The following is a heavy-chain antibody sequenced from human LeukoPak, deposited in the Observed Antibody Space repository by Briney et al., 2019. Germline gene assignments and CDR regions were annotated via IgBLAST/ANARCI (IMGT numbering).Heavy chain of an antibody. Sequence: GGSLRLSCAASGFSFSSYRMTWVRQAPGKGLEWVANINQDVSELYYVDSVKGRFTISRDNAKNSLYLQMNSLRAEDTAVYYCARGNTPAVDYWGQGTLVTVSS. CDR1: GFSFSSYR. CDR2: INQDVSEL. V-gene: IGHV3-7*04. J-gene: IGHJ4*02. CDR3: ARGNTPAVDY. D-gene: IGHD2-2*01.